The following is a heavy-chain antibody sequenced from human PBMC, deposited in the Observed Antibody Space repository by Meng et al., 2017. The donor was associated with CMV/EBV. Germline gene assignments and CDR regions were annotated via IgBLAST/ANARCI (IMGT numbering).Heavy chain of an antibody. J-gene: IGHJ6*02. D-gene: IGHD6-6*01. CDR3: TRSVVMDV. CDR2: ISVPVNII. CDR1: GFTFRSHE. Sequence: GESLKISCAASGFTFRSHEMNCVRQAPGKGLEWISYISVPVNIIYYADSVKGRFTISRDNAKNSLYLQMDSLRAEDTAVYYCTRSVVMDVWGQGTTVTVSS. V-gene: IGHV3-48*03.